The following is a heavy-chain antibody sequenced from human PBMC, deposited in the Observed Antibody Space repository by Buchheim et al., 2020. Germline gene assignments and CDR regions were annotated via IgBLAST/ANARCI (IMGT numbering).Heavy chain of an antibody. CDR1: GFAVDDAW. J-gene: IGHJ4*02. Sequence: EVQLVESGGGLVQPGGSLRLSCAVYGFAVDDAWMHWVRQAPGKGLEWVGRIKRRTDGGTSDTAEPGKGRFIVSRDDSRNTLLLHMDGLKIEDTAVYYCLTEYGGEGYWGQGT. V-gene: IGHV3-15*07. D-gene: IGHD4-23*01. CDR3: LTEYGGEGY. CDR2: IKRRTDGGTS.